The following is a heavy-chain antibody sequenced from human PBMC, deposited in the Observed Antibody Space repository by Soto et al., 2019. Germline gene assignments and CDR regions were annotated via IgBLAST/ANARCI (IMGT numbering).Heavy chain of an antibody. CDR2: IKSKTDGGTT. CDR1: GFTFSNAW. V-gene: IGHV3-15*01. CDR3: TTGRWWRGEYSCGSDAFDI. Sequence: EVQLVESGGGLVKPGGSLRLSCAASGFTFSNAWMSWVRQAPGKGLEWVGRIKSKTDGGTTDYAAPVKGRFTISRDDSKNTRYLQMNSLKTEYTAVYYCTTGRWWRGEYSCGSDAFDILGQGTMVTVSS. D-gene: IGHD6-19*01. J-gene: IGHJ3*02.